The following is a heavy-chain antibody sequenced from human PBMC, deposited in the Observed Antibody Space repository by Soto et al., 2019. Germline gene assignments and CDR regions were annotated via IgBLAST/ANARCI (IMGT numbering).Heavy chain of an antibody. CDR3: AREFVDIVATIKFYYYGMDV. V-gene: IGHV1-69*13. CDR1: GGTFSSYA. Sequence: ASVKVSCKASGGTFSSYAISWVRQAPGQGLEWMGGIIPIFGTANYAQKFQGRVTITADESTSTAYMELSSLRSEDTAVYYCAREFVDIVATIKFYYYGMDVWGQGTTVTVSS. J-gene: IGHJ6*02. D-gene: IGHD5-12*01. CDR2: IIPIFGTA.